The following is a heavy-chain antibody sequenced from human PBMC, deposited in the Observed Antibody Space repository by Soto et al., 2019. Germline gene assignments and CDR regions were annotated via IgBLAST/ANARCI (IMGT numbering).Heavy chain of an antibody. CDR1: GGSISSNNW. D-gene: IGHD6-13*01. V-gene: IGHV4-4*02. Sequence: PSETLSLTCAVSGGSISSNNWWSWVRQPPGKGLEWIGEIFHSGSTYYSPSLKSRVTISVDKSKKYFSLNLTSVTAADTAVYYCARDRGIAAAGSWGQGILVTVSS. CDR3: ARDRGIAAAGS. CDR2: IFHSGST. J-gene: IGHJ5*02.